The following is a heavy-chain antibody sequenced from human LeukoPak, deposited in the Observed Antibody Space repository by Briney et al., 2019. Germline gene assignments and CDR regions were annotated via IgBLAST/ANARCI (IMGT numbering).Heavy chain of an antibody. J-gene: IGHJ4*02. CDR2: ISGSGGST. D-gene: IGHD6-19*01. CDR1: GSTFSSYG. CDR3: AKDVRVGSGNFDY. Sequence: GGSLRLSCAASGSTFSSYGMSWVRQAPGKGLEWVSAISGSGGSTYYADSVKGRFTISRDNSKNTLYLQMNSLRAEDTAVYYCAKDVRVGSGNFDYWGQGTLVTVSS. V-gene: IGHV3-23*01.